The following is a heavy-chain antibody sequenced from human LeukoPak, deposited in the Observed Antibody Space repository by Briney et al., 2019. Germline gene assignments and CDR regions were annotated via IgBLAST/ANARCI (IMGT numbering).Heavy chain of an antibody. Sequence: ASVKVSCKASGYTFTSYGISWVRQAHGQGLEWMGWISTYNGNTNYAQKLQGRVTMTTDTSTSTAYMELRSLRSDDTAVYYCARGTDVAPQAAGFDYWGQGTLVTVSS. CDR1: GYTFTSYG. CDR2: ISTYNGNT. J-gene: IGHJ4*02. V-gene: IGHV1-18*01. CDR3: ARGTDVAPQAAGFDY. D-gene: IGHD6-13*01.